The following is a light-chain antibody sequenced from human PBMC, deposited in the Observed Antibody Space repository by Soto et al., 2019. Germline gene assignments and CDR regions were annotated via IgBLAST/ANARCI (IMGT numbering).Light chain of an antibody. CDR3: QQSYSAPPLT. V-gene: IGKV1-39*01. CDR2: AAS. CDR1: QSISKY. J-gene: IGKJ4*01. Sequence: IQMTQSPSSLSASVGDRVTITCRASQSISKYLNWYQQKPGKAPKLLIYAASSLHNGVPSRFSGSGSGTDFTLTISSLQPEDFATYYCQQSYSAPPLTFGGGTNVEFK.